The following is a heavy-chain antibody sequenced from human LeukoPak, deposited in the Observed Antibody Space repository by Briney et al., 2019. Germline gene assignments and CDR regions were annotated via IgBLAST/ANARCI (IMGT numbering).Heavy chain of an antibody. CDR2: INSDGSTT. CDR3: ARGPGGLRPDY. J-gene: IGHJ4*02. CDR1: GFTFSNYW. Sequence: PGGSLRLSCAASGFTFSNYWMHWVRQAPGKGLVWVSRINSDGSTTTYADSVKGRFTISRDNAKNRLYLQMNSLRAEDTAVYYCARGPGGLRPDYWGQGTLVTVSS. V-gene: IGHV3-74*01. D-gene: IGHD4-17*01.